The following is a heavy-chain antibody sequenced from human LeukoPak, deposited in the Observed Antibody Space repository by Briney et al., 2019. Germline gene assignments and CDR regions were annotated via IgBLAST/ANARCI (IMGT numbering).Heavy chain of an antibody. D-gene: IGHD3-16*01. Sequence: GGSLRLSCAASGFTFSSYGMHWVRQAPGKGLGWVAFIRYDGSNKYYADSVKGRFTISRDNAKNSLYLQMNSLRAEDTAVYYCACFEGLADAFDIRGQGTMVTVSS. V-gene: IGHV3-30*02. J-gene: IGHJ3*02. CDR2: IRYDGSNK. CDR3: ACFEGLADAFDI. CDR1: GFTFSSYG.